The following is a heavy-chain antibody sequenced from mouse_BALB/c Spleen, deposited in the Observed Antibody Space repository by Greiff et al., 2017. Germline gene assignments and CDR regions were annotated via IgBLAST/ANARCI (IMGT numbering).Heavy chain of an antibody. CDR2: ISSGSSTI. CDR3: ARAGLRPGYYFDY. CDR1: GFTFSSFG. Sequence: EVQLVESGGGLVQPGGSRKLSCAASGFTFSSFGMHWVRQAPEKGLEWVAYISSGSSTIYYADTVKGRFTISRDNPKNTLFLQMTSLRSEDTAMYYCARAGLRPGYYFDYWGQGTTLTVSS. J-gene: IGHJ2*01. V-gene: IGHV5-17*02. D-gene: IGHD2-4*01.